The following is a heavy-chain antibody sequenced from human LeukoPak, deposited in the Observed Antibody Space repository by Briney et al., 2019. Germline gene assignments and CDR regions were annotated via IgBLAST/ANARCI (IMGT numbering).Heavy chain of an antibody. CDR1: GFTFSSYT. CDR3: ARDVRVDF. CDR2: ISSSSSFI. D-gene: IGHD2/OR15-2a*01. V-gene: IGHV3-21*01. Sequence: GGSLRLSCAASGFTFSSYTMNWVRQAPGKGLEWVSSISSSSSFIYYADSVKGRFTISSDNAKNSLSLQMNTLRAEDTAVYYCARDVRVDFWGQGTLVTVSS. J-gene: IGHJ4*02.